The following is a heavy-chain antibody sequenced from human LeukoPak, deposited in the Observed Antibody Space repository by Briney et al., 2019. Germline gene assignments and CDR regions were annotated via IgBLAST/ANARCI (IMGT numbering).Heavy chain of an antibody. CDR1: GGSVSSYY. CDR3: ARQIASAGTAGFDF. V-gene: IGHV4-4*07. D-gene: IGHD6-13*01. Sequence: PSETLSLTCTVSGGSVSSYYWSWIRQPAGKGLEWIGRIYSTGSTNYNPSLKSRVTMSVDTSKNQFSLRLRSVTAADTAVYYCARQIASAGTAGFDFWGQGALVTVSS. J-gene: IGHJ4*02. CDR2: IYSTGST.